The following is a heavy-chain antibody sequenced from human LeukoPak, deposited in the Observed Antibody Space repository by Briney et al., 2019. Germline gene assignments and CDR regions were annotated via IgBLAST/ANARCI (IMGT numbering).Heavy chain of an antibody. V-gene: IGHV3-66*02. CDR2: IYSGGNT. CDR1: GFTFSSHG. Sequence: GGSLRLSCAASGFTFSSHGMCWVRQAPGKGLEWVSVIYSGGNTYYADSVKGRFTISRDNSKNTLYLQMNSLRPEDTAVYHCARDPGYGSGTDYDMGYWGQGTLVTVSS. CDR3: ARDPGYGSGTDYDMGY. D-gene: IGHD3-10*01. J-gene: IGHJ4*02.